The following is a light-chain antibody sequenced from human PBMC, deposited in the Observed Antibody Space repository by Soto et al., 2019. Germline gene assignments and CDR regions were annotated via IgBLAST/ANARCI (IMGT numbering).Light chain of an antibody. Sequence: EIVMTQSPVTLSVSPGERATLSCRASQSVSTNQLAWYQQKPGQAPRLLIYGASSRATGIADRFSGSGSGTDFTLTISRLEPEDFAVYYCQYYYESSPFGRGTKVDIK. V-gene: IGKV3-20*01. CDR1: QSVSTNQ. J-gene: IGKJ4*01. CDR3: QYYYESSP. CDR2: GAS.